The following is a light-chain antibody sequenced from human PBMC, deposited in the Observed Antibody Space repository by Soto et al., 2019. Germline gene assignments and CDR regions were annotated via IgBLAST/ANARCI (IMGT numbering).Light chain of an antibody. CDR1: SSNIGSNY. CDR2: RNN. J-gene: IGLJ2*01. V-gene: IGLV1-47*01. CDR3: CSYAGSDTMI. Sequence: QSVLTQPPSASGTPGQRVNISCSGSSSNIGSNYVYWYRQFPGTAPKLLIQRNNQRPSGVPARFSGSKSGTSASLAISGLRSEDEADYYCCSYAGSDTMIFGGGTKVTVL.